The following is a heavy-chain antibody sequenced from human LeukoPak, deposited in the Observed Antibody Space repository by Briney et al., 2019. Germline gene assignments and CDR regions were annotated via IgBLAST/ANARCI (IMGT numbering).Heavy chain of an antibody. CDR3: ARGSVDCSSTSCNTIYYYSGMDV. D-gene: IGHD2-2*01. J-gene: IGHJ6*02. CDR2: IHYTVRT. V-gene: IGHV4-39*01. CDR1: GGSISGSSYY. Sequence: SESLSLTCTVSGGSISGSSYYWGWIRQPPGKGLDWIGTIHYTVRTYYNPSLKSRVTISADTSKNQFSLKVSSVTAADTAVYYCARGSVDCSSTSCNTIYYYSGMDVWGQGITVTVSS.